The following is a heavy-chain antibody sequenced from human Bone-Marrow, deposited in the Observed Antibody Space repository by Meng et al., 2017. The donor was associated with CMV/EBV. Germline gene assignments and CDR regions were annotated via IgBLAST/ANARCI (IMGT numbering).Heavy chain of an antibody. CDR1: GFTFSSYA. CDR2: ISGSGGST. D-gene: IGHD2-2*01. Sequence: GESLKISCAASGFTFSSYAMSWVRQAPGKGLEWVSAISGSGGSTYYADSVKGRFTISRDNSKNTLYLQMNSLRAEDTAVYYCARSSIVVVPAAPDYWGQGTLVTVSS. J-gene: IGHJ4*02. V-gene: IGHV3-23*01. CDR3: ARSSIVVVPAAPDY.